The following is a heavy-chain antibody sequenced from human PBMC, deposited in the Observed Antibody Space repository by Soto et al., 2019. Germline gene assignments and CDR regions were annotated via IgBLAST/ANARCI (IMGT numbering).Heavy chain of an antibody. D-gene: IGHD5-18*01. Sequence: PGGSLRLSCAASGFTFSSYEMNWVRQAPGKGLEWVSYISSSGRTIYYADSVKGRFTISRDNAKNSLYLQMNSLRAEDTAVYYCARVVDTALRWFDPWGQGTLVTVSS. V-gene: IGHV3-48*03. J-gene: IGHJ5*02. CDR2: ISSSGRTI. CDR3: ARVVDTALRWFDP. CDR1: GFTFSSYE.